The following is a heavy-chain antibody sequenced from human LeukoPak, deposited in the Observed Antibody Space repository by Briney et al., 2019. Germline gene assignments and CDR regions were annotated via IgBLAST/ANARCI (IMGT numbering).Heavy chain of an antibody. CDR3: ARDPPTYYYDSSGYLPGGMDV. J-gene: IGHJ6*02. D-gene: IGHD3-22*01. Sequence: GASVEVSCKASGYTFTGYYMHWVRQAPGQGLEWMGWINPNSGGTNYAQKFQGRVTMTRDTSISTAYMELSRLRSDDTAVYYCARDPPTYYYDSSGYLPGGMDVWGQGTTVTVSS. CDR1: GYTFTGYY. CDR2: INPNSGGT. V-gene: IGHV1-2*02.